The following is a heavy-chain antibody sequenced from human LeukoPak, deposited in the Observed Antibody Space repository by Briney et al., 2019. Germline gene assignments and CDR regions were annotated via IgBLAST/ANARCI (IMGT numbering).Heavy chain of an antibody. CDR2: IKQDGSKK. Sequence: GGSLRLSCAASGFTFSLYWISWVRQAPGKGLEWVANIKQDGSKKEYVDSVKGRFTISRDNAKKSLYLQMDSLRAEDTAVYYCAREGEGGFDIWGQGTMVTVSS. V-gene: IGHV3-7*01. J-gene: IGHJ3*02. D-gene: IGHD3-16*01. CDR1: GFTFSLYW. CDR3: AREGEGGFDI.